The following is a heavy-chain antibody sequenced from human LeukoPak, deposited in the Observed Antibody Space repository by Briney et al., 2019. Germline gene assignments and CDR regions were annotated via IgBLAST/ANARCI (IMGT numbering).Heavy chain of an antibody. V-gene: IGHV4-59*01. CDR3: ARGVNYYDGIDY. Sequence: SETLSLTCTVSGGSISSYYWSWIRQPPGKGLEWIGYIYYSGSTNYNPSLKSRDTISVDTSKNQFSLKLSSVTAADTAVYYCARGVNYYDGIDYWGQGTLVTVSS. J-gene: IGHJ4*02. CDR2: IYYSGST. CDR1: GGSISSYY. D-gene: IGHD3-22*01.